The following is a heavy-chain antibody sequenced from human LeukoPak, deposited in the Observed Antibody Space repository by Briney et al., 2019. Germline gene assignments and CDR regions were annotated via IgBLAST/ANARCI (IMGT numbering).Heavy chain of an antibody. D-gene: IGHD2-15*01. J-gene: IGHJ6*02. CDR2: IYSGGST. Sequence: GGSLRLSCAASGFTVSSNYMSWVRQAPGKGLEWVSVIYSGGSTYYADSVKGRFTISRDNSKNTLYLQMNSLRAEDTAVYYCARDAKVAASNDYYYYGTDVWGQGTTVTVSS. CDR1: GFTVSSNY. CDR3: ARDAKVAASNDYYYYGTDV. V-gene: IGHV3-66*01.